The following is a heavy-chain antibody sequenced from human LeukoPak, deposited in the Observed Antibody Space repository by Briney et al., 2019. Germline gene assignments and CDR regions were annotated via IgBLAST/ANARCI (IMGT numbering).Heavy chain of an antibody. J-gene: IGHJ4*02. CDR1: GGSISSYY. CDR3: ARSIVVVPAAVLDFDY. V-gene: IGHV4-4*07. CDR2: IYTSGST. Sequence: SETLSLTCTVSGGSISSYYWSWIRQPAGKGLEWIGRIYTSGSTNYNPSLKSRVTISVDTSKNQFSLKLSSVTAADTAVYYCARSIVVVPAAVLDFDYWGQGTLVTVSS. D-gene: IGHD2-2*01.